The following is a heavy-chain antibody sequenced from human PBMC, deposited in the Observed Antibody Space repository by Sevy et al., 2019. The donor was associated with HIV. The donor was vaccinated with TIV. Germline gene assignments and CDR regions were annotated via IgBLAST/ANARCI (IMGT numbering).Heavy chain of an antibody. CDR1: GFTFGDYA. CDR3: TSGDYYGSSGYSDY. Sequence: GGSLRLSCTGSGFTFGDYAMSWFRQAPGMGLEWVGFIRSKDDGGATEYAASVKGRFTITREDSKSIADLQMNRLKTEDADWDYCTSGDYYGSSGYSDYWGQGTLVTVSS. V-gene: IGHV3-49*03. CDR2: IRSKDDGGAT. J-gene: IGHJ4*02. D-gene: IGHD3-22*01.